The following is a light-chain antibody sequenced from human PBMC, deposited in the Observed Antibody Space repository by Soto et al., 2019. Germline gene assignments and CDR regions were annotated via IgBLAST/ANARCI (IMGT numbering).Light chain of an antibody. CDR1: TSDIGNYNY. V-gene: IGLV2-14*01. CDR2: QVN. CDR3: STYTGSNTPYV. Sequence: QSALTQPASVSGSPGQSISISCTGATSDIGNYNYFSWYQQLPGKAPKLIIYQVNKRPSGVSSRFSGSKSGNSASLTISGLQADDEADYYCSTYTGSNTPYVFGTGTKVTVL. J-gene: IGLJ1*01.